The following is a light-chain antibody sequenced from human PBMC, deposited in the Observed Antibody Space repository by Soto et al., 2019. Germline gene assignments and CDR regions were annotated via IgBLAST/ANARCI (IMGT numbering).Light chain of an antibody. V-gene: IGLV2-14*01. CDR3: SSYTSINTLV. J-gene: IGLJ2*01. CDR2: DVS. CDR1: SRDVGGYDF. Sequence: QSALTQPASVSGSPGQSITISCTGTSRDVGGYDFVSWYQQYPGKAPKLMIYDVSNRASGVSNRFSGSKSGNAASLTISGLQAEDEADYYCSSYTSINTLVFGGGTQLTVL.